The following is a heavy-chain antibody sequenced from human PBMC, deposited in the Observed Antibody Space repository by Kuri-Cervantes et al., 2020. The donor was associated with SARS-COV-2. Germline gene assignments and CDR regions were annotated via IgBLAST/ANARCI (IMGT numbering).Heavy chain of an antibody. D-gene: IGHD2-15*01. V-gene: IGHV3-53*01. J-gene: IGHJ6*02. CDR1: GFTVSSNY. CDR3: ARSFRYCSGGSCYDYYSGMDV. CDR2: IYSGSST. Sequence: GESLKISCAASGFTVSSNYMSWVRQAPGKGLEWVSVIYSGSSTYYADSVKGRFTISRDNSKNTLYLQMNSLRAEDTAVYYCARSFRYCSGGSCYDYYSGMDVWGQGTTVTVSS.